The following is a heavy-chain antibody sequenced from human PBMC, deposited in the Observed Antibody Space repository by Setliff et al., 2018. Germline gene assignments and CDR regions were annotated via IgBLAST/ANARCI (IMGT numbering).Heavy chain of an antibody. Sequence: ASVKVSCKASGYTFTSYDINWVRQATGQGLEWMGWMNPNSGNTGYAQKFQGRVTMTRNTSISTAYMELSSLRSEDTAVYYCARECYSSSWYGDYYYYYGMDVWSQGTTVTSP. CDR3: ARECYSSSWYGDYYYYYGMDV. CDR2: MNPNSGNT. CDR1: GYTFTSYD. D-gene: IGHD6-13*01. J-gene: IGHJ6*02. V-gene: IGHV1-8*02.